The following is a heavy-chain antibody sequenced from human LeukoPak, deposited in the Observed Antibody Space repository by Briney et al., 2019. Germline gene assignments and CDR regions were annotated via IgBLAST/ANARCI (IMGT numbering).Heavy chain of an antibody. V-gene: IGHV1-46*01. CDR1: GYTFTSYY. CDR3: AKAYCSSTSCYTGGVYYFDY. D-gene: IGHD2-2*02. CDR2: INPSGGST. J-gene: IGHJ4*02. Sequence: ASVKVSCKASGYTFTSYYMHWVRQAPGQGLEWMGIINPSGGSTSYAQEFQGRVTMTRDTSTSTVYMELSSLRSEDTAVYYCAKAYCSSTSCYTGGVYYFDYWGQGTLVTVSS.